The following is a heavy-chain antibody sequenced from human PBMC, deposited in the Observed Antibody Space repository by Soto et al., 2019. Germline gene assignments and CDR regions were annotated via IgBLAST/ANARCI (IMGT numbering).Heavy chain of an antibody. Sequence: QVQLVQSGAEVKKPGASVKVSCKASGYTFTSYGISWVRQAPGQGLEWVGWISGYDGNTDYAHKFRGRVTMTTDTSTNTAYLDLRSLRSDDTAVLYGARPNSQWPNLFEPLGQGTPVTVSS. CDR1: GYTFTSYG. V-gene: IGHV1-18*01. D-gene: IGHD1-1*01. CDR2: ISGYDGNT. CDR3: ARPNSQWPNLFEP. J-gene: IGHJ5*02.